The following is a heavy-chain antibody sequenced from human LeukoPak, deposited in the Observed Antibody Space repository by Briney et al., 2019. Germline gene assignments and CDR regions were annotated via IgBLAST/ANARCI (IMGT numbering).Heavy chain of an antibody. Sequence: GASVKVSCKASGYTFTDYYIHWVRQAPGQGLEWMGWINPNSGGTNYAQKFQGRVTITADESTSTAYMELSSLRSEDTAVYYCASQLGYSGYRMIWYFDYWGQGTLVTVSS. J-gene: IGHJ4*02. CDR1: GYTFTDYY. D-gene: IGHD5-12*01. CDR2: INPNSGGT. V-gene: IGHV1-2*02. CDR3: ASQLGYSGYRMIWYFDY.